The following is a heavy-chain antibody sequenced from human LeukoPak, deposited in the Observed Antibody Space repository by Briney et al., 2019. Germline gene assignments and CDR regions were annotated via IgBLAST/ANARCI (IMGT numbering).Heavy chain of an antibody. CDR2: IYYNGNT. CDR1: GGSVSSASYY. Sequence: SETLSLTCTVSGGSVSSASYYWTWIRQPPGEGLEWIGYIYYNGNTNYNPSLKSRVTISVDTSKNQFSLKLSSVTAADTAVYYCARDTGYCSAGSCYHNYFDFWGQGTLVTVS. CDR3: ARDTGYCSAGSCYHNYFDF. V-gene: IGHV4-61*01. J-gene: IGHJ4*02. D-gene: IGHD2-15*01.